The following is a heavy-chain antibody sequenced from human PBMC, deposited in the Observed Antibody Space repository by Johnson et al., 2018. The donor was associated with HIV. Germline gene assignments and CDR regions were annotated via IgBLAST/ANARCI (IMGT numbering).Heavy chain of an antibody. J-gene: IGHJ3*02. V-gene: IGHV3-13*05. D-gene: IGHD5-18*01. Sequence: VQLVESGGGLVQPGGSLRLSCAASGFTFSSYDMHWVRQATGKGLEWVSAIGTAGGPYYPGSVKGRFTISREHAKNPLYLQMNSPRAEYKAVYHCARGINPSRVDTGMVTVLDAFEIWGQGTMVTVSS. CDR3: ARGINPSRVDTGMVTVLDAFEI. CDR1: GFTFSSYD. CDR2: IGTAGGP.